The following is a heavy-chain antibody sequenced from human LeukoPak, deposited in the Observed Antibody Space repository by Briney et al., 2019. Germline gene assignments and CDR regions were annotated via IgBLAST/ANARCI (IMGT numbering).Heavy chain of an antibody. D-gene: IGHD5-24*01. CDR1: GGSFSGYY. CDR3: ARTRGFWEYNYDY. CDR2: INHSGST. Sequence: SETLSLTCPVYGGSFSGYYWSWIRQPPGKGLEWIGEINHSGSTNYNPSLKSRVTISVDTSKNQFSLKLSSVTAADTAVYYCARTRGFWEYNYDYWGQGTLVTVSS. V-gene: IGHV4-34*01. J-gene: IGHJ4*02.